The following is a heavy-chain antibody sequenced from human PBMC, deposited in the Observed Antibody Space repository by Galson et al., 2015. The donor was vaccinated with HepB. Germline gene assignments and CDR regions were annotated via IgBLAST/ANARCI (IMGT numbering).Heavy chain of an antibody. V-gene: IGHV3-15*01. CDR3: TSEYYYDSSGHDAQYYYYYGMDV. D-gene: IGHD3-22*01. CDR1: GFTFSNAW. J-gene: IGHJ6*02. Sequence: SLRLSCAASGFTFSNAWMSWVRQAPGKGLEWVGRIKSKTDGGTTDYAAPVKGRFTISRDDSKNTLYLQMNSLKTEDTAVYYCTSEYYYDSSGHDAQYYYYYGMDVWGQGTTVTVSS. CDR2: IKSKTDGGTT.